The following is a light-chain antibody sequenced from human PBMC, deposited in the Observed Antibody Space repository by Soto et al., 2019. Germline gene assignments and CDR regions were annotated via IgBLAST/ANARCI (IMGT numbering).Light chain of an antibody. V-gene: IGLV1-40*01. CDR3: QSYDSSLSVV. Sequence: QSVRTRPPSVSGAPGQRVTISCTGSSSNIGAGYDVHWYQQLPGTAPKLLIYGNSNRPSGVPDRFSGSKSGTSASLAITGLQAEDEADYYCQSYDSSLSVVFGGGTKLTVL. J-gene: IGLJ2*01. CDR2: GNS. CDR1: SSNIGAGYD.